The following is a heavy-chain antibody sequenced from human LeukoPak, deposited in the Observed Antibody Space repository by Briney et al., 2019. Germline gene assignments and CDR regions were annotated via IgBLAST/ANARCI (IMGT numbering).Heavy chain of an antibody. J-gene: IGHJ6*03. V-gene: IGHV4-4*07. CDR2: IYTTGGT. CDR3: ARVQEVVQDYSYYYYMDV. Sequence: PSETLSLTCTVSGVSMIDYYGSWIRQPAGKGLEWIGRIYTTGGTNYNPSLKSRVIMSIDTSKNQFSLKLTSVTAADTAVYYSARVQEVVQDYSYYYYMDVCGKGTTVTVS. D-gene: IGHD2-2*01. CDR1: GVSMIDYY.